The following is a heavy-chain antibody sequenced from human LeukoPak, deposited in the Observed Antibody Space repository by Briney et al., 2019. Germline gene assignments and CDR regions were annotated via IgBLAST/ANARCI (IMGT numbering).Heavy chain of an antibody. D-gene: IGHD3-10*01. J-gene: IGHJ4*02. CDR3: AGQKEYYYGSFPSDY. Sequence: VGSLRLSCAASGFTVSSDYMCWVRQAPGEGLEWVSVIYSGGRTYYADPLNGRVTISQDNSKNSQYLQMNSLRAEDTAVYYCAGQKEYYYGSFPSDYWGQGTLVTVSS. CDR2: IYSGGRT. CDR1: GFTVSSDY. V-gene: IGHV3-66*04.